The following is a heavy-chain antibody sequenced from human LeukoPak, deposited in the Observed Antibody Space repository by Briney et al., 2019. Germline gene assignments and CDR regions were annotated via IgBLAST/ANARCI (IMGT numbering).Heavy chain of an antibody. V-gene: IGHV1-18*01. Sequence: ASVKVSCKASGGTFSSYAISWVRQAPGQGLEWMGWISAYNGNTNYVQKLQGRVTMTTDTSTSTAYMELRSLRSDDTAVYYCARDGELYSGSKGLFDIWGQGTMVTVSS. CDR1: GGTFSSYA. CDR3: ARDGELYSGSKGLFDI. J-gene: IGHJ3*02. D-gene: IGHD1-26*01. CDR2: ISAYNGNT.